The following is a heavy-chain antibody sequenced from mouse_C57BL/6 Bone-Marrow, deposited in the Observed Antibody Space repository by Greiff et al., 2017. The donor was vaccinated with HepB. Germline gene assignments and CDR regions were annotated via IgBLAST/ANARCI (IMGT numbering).Heavy chain of an antibody. CDR1: GFTFSDFY. D-gene: IGHD2-1*01. CDR2: SRNKANDYTT. V-gene: IGHV7-1*01. Sequence: DVMLVESGGGLVQSGRSLRLSCATSGFTFSDFYMEWVRQAPGKGLEWIAASRNKANDYTTEYSASVKGRFIVSRDTSQSILYLQMNALRAEDTAIYYCARDALYYGFDYWGQGTTLTVSS. CDR3: ARDALYYGFDY. J-gene: IGHJ2*01.